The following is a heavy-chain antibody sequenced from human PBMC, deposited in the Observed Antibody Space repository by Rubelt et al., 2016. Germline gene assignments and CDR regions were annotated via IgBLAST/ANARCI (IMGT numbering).Heavy chain of an antibody. CDR1: GFTFSSYW. D-gene: IGHD5-18*01. J-gene: IGHJ4*02. CDR2: IKEDGSET. CDR3: ATDRAGYSYGHSSFDY. V-gene: IGHV3-7*01. Sequence: RLSCAASGFTFSSYWMSWARQAPGKGLEWLANIKEDGSETYHVDSVRGRFTISRDNAKNSLYLEMNSLRAEDTAVYYCATDRAGYSYGHSSFDYWGQGTQVTVSS.